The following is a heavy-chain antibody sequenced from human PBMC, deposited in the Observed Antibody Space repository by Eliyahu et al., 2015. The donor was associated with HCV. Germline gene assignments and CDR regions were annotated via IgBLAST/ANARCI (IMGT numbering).Heavy chain of an antibody. CDR2: IFPGDSDT. V-gene: IGHV5-51*03. D-gene: IGHD2-8*01. J-gene: IGHJ4*02. CDR1: GYTFSGSW. CDR3: ARLRDCNNGVCSQFDY. Sequence: EVQLVQSGAEVKTPGESLKISCQASGYTFSGSWIAWVRQMPGKGLEWMGFIFPGDSDTRYSPSFQGQVTISADTSINTAFLQWSSLKASDTALYYCARLRDCNNGVCSQFDYWGQGTLITVSS.